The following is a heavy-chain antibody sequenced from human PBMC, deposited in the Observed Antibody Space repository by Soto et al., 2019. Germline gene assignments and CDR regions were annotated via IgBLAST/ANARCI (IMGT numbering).Heavy chain of an antibody. CDR2: IYHNGNT. J-gene: IGHJ4*02. Sequence: SETLSLTCTVSGASVSSGSYFWSWIRQSPGKGLEWIGYIYHNGNTNDNPSLRGRVTISLDTSKNQFSLKLRSVTAADTAVYYCASVDGSGTYSLFDYWGQGALVTVSS. CDR3: ASVDGSGTYSLFDY. CDR1: GASVSSGSYF. V-gene: IGHV4-61*01. D-gene: IGHD3-10*01.